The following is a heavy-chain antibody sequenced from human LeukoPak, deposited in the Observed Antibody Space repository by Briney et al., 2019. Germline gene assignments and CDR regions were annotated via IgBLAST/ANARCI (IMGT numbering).Heavy chain of an antibody. J-gene: IGHJ3*02. Sequence: SETLSLTCTVSGGSISSSSYYWGWIRQPPGKGLEWIGSIYYSGSTYYNPSLKSRVTISVDTSKNQFSLKLSSVTAADTAVYYCARRIPGYSYGYSAFDIWGQGTMVTVSS. V-gene: IGHV4-39*01. CDR1: GGSISSSSYY. D-gene: IGHD5-18*01. CDR2: IYYSGST. CDR3: ARRIPGYSYGYSAFDI.